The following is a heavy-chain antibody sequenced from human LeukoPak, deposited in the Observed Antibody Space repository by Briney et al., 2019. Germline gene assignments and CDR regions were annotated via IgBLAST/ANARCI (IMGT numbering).Heavy chain of an antibody. CDR3: ARAGGHCSGGSCYRGYSWFDP. Sequence: SETLSLTCTVSGGSISSSSYYWGWIRQPPGKGLEWIGSIYYSGSTYYNPSLKSRVTISVDTSKNQFSLKLSSVTAADTAVYYCARAGGHCSGGSCYRGYSWFDPWGQGTLVTVSS. V-gene: IGHV4-39*01. D-gene: IGHD2-15*01. CDR1: GGSISSSSYY. CDR2: IYYSGST. J-gene: IGHJ5*02.